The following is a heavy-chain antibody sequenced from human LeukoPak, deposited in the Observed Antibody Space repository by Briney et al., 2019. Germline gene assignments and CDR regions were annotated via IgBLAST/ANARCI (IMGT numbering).Heavy chain of an antibody. CDR3: ARDRGVAVAGNYYYYMDV. CDR1: GYTFTGYY. J-gene: IGHJ6*03. V-gene: IGHV1-2*02. D-gene: IGHD6-19*01. Sequence: ASVKVSCKASGYTFTGYYMHWVRQAPGQGLEWMGWINPTSGGTSYAQKFQGRVTMTRDMSTSTVYMELSSLRSEDTAVYYCARDRGVAVAGNYYYYMDVWGKGTTVTVSS. CDR2: INPTSGGT.